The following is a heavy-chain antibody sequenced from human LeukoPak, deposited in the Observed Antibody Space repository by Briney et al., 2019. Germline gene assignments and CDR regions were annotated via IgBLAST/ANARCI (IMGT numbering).Heavy chain of an antibody. CDR2: TRRSGGST. J-gene: IGHJ6*03. CDR1: RLTSSSFG. CDR3: AKEDGDSYARTLYYMYV. V-gene: IGHV3-23*01. D-gene: IGHD5-18*01. Sequence: GGSMRLSWAAYRLTSSSFGMSWVRQAAGKGLEWVSATRRSGGSTYHADSVKGRFTISRDNSKSTLYLQMNSLRAEDTAVYYCAKEDGDSYARTLYYMYVWGKGTTVSVSS.